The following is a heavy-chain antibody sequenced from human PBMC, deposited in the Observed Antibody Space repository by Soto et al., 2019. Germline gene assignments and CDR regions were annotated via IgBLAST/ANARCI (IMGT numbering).Heavy chain of an antibody. CDR1: GFTFSSYA. CDR2: ISGSGGST. D-gene: IGHD1-1*01. V-gene: IGHV3-23*01. Sequence: HPGGSLRLSCAASGFTFSSYAMSWVRQAPGKGLEWVSAISGSGGSTYYADSVKGRFTISRDNSKNTLYLQMNSLRAEDTAVYYCAKLERLYYYGMDVWGQGTTVTVSS. CDR3: AKLERLYYYGMDV. J-gene: IGHJ6*02.